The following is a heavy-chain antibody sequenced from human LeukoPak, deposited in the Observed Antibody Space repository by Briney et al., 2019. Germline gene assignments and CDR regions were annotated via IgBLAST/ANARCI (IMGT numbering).Heavy chain of an antibody. Sequence: GGSLRLSCAASGFTFSSYVMSWVRQAPGKGLEWVSAISGSGVGTYSADSVKGRLTISRDNSKNTVYLQMNSLRAEDTALYYCAKGVLGYSVPFLDCWGQGVLVTVSS. J-gene: IGHJ4*02. V-gene: IGHV3-23*01. CDR1: GFTFSSYV. CDR3: AKGVLGYSVPFLDC. CDR2: ISGSGVGT. D-gene: IGHD3-10*02.